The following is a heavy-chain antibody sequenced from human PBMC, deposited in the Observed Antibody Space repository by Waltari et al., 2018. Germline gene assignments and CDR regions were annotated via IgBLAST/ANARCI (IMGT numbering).Heavy chain of an antibody. Sequence: QLQLQESGPGLVKPSETLSLTCTVSGGSISSYYWSWLRQPAGKGLEWIGRIYTSGSTNYNPSLKSRVTMSVDTSKNQFSLKLSSVTAADTAVYYCAGGDYGGNQDYFDYWGQGTLVTVSS. D-gene: IGHD4-17*01. J-gene: IGHJ4*02. CDR3: AGGDYGGNQDYFDY. CDR1: GGSISSYY. V-gene: IGHV4-4*07. CDR2: IYTSGST.